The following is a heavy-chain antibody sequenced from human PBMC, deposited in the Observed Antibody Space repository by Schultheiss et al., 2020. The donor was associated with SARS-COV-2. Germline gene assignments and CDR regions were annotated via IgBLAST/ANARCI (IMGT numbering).Heavy chain of an antibody. CDR1: GFTFSSYS. Sequence: GESLKISCAASGFTFSSYSMNWVRQAPGKGLEWVGRIKSKTDGGTTDYAAPVKGRFTISRDDSKNTLYLQMNSLRAEDTAVYYCARESSSSWSIVYYYYGMDVWGQGTTVTVSS. CDR2: IKSKTDGGTT. D-gene: IGHD6-13*01. V-gene: IGHV3-15*01. CDR3: ARESSSSWSIVYYYYGMDV. J-gene: IGHJ6*02.